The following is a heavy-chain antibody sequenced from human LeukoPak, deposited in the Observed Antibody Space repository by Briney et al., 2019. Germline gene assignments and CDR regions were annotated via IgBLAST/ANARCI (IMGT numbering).Heavy chain of an antibody. Sequence: PGGSLRLSCAASGFTFRSYWMSWVRQGPGKGLEWVANINQDGSERNYVDSVKGRFTISRDNAKSSLYLQMNSLRAEDTAVYYCARQCSITSCLWGQGTLVTVSS. V-gene: IGHV3-7*01. CDR3: ARQCSITSCL. CDR2: INQDGSER. CDR1: GFTFRSYW. D-gene: IGHD2-2*01. J-gene: IGHJ4*02.